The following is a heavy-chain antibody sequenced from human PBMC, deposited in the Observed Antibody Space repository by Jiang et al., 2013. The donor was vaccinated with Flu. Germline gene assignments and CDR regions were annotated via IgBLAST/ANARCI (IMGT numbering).Heavy chain of an antibody. CDR2: TYYRSKWYN. CDR3: ARGGGNSFDY. J-gene: IGHJ4*02. V-gene: IGHV6-1*01. D-gene: IGHD2-15*01. Sequence: NSAAWNWIRQSPSRGLEWLGRTYYRSKWYNDYAVSVKSRITVNPDTSKNQFSLQLNSVTPEDTAVYYCARGGGNSFDYWGQGTLVTVSS. CDR1: NSAA.